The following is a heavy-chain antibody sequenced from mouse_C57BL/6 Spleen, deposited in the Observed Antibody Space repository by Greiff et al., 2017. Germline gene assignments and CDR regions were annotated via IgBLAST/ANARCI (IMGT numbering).Heavy chain of an antibody. D-gene: IGHD2-4*01. V-gene: IGHV3-6*01. CDR2: ISYDGSN. CDR3: ALYYDYEGGYFDV. Sequence: DVQLQESGPGLVKPSQSLSLTCSVTGYSITSGYYWNWIRQFPGNKLEWMGYISYDGSNNYNPSLKNRISITRDTSKNQIFLKLNSVTTEDPATYYCALYYDYEGGYFDVWGTGTTVTVSS. CDR1: GYSITSGYY. J-gene: IGHJ1*03.